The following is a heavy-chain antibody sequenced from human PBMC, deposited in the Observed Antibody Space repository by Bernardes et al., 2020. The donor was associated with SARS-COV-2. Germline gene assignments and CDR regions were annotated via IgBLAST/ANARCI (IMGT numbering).Heavy chain of an antibody. Sequence: VGSLRLSCAASGFTVSSNYMSWVRQAPGKGLEWVSVIYSGGNTYSADSVKGRFTISRDASKNTVYLQMNSLRAEDTAVYYCARDYPGPADWGQGTLVTVSS. CDR2: IYSGGNT. CDR1: GFTVSSNY. J-gene: IGHJ4*02. V-gene: IGHV3-66*01. CDR3: ARDYPGPAD. D-gene: IGHD6-13*01.